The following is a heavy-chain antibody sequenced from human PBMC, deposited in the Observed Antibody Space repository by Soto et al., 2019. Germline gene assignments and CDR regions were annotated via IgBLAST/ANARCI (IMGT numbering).Heavy chain of an antibody. V-gene: IGHV5-10-1*01. J-gene: IGHJ5*02. Sequence: GESLKISCKGSGYSFTSYWISWVRQMPGKGLEWMGRIDPSDSYTNYSPSFQGHVTISADKSISTAYLQWSSLKASDTAMYYCARLGVHDFWSGYGFDPWGQGTLVTVSS. CDR2: IDPSDSYT. CDR1: GYSFTSYW. CDR3: ARLGVHDFWSGYGFDP. D-gene: IGHD3-3*01.